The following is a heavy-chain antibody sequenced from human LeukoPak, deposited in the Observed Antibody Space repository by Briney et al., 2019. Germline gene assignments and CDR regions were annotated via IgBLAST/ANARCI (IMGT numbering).Heavy chain of an antibody. D-gene: IGHD3-3*01. Sequence: ASVKVSCKASGYTFTGYYMHWVRQAPGQGLEWMGWINPNSGGTNYAQKFQGRVTMTRDTSISTAYMELSRLRSDDTAVYYCARPPQANFRVEVSNDFDMWGQGTMVTVSS. CDR1: GYTFTGYY. CDR2: INPNSGGT. J-gene: IGHJ3*02. CDR3: ARPPQANFRVEVSNDFDM. V-gene: IGHV1-2*02.